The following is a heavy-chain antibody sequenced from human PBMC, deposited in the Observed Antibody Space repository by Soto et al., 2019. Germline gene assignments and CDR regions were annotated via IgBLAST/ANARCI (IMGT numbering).Heavy chain of an antibody. D-gene: IGHD1-26*01. CDR3: ARHRGRPYFHDAFDI. CDR1: GGSISSSSYY. V-gene: IGHV4-39*01. J-gene: IGHJ3*02. CDR2: IYYSGST. Sequence: SETLSLTCTVSGGSISSSSYYWGWIRQPPGKGLEWIGSIYYSGSTYYNPSLKSRVTISVDTSKNQFSLKLSSVTAADTAVYYCARHRGRPYFHDAFDIWGQGTMVTVSS.